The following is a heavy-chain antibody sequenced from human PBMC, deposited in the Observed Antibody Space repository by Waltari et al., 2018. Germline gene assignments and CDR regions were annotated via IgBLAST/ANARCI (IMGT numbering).Heavy chain of an antibody. J-gene: IGHJ4*02. Sequence: LQLQESGPGLVKPSETLSLTCTVSGGSISSSSYYWGWIRQPPGKGLEWIGSVYYSGSTYYNPSLKSGITTSVDTSKNQFSLKLSSVTAADTAVYYCARLLYDRSGYYYFDYWGQGTLVTVSS. V-gene: IGHV4-39*01. CDR1: GGSISSSSYY. CDR2: VYYSGST. CDR3: ARLLYDRSGYYYFDY. D-gene: IGHD3-22*01.